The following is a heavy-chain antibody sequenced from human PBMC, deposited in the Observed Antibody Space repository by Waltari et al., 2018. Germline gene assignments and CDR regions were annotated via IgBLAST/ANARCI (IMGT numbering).Heavy chain of an antibody. D-gene: IGHD6-13*01. J-gene: IGHJ6*03. V-gene: IGHV4-38-2*01. CDR1: GYSISSGYY. CDR2: IYHSGST. CDR3: ARRAAITAAGPTYYMDV. Sequence: QVQLQESGPGLVKPSETLSLTCAVSGYSISSGYYWGWIRQPPGKGLEWIGNIYHSGSTLYNPSLKSLVTIAVDTSKNQFSLELSSVTAAYTAVYYCARRAAITAAGPTYYMDVWGKGTTVTVSS.